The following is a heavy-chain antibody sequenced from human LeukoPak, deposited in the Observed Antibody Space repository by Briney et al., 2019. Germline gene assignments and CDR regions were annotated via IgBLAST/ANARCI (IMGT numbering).Heavy chain of an antibody. CDR2: ISSDGSST. CDR3: AREWARPGAYYMDV. J-gene: IGHJ6*03. D-gene: IGHD7-27*01. CDR1: GFTFRTYW. Sequence: PGGSLRLSCAASGFTFRTYWMHWVRQVPGKGLVWVSRISSDGSSTIYADSVKGRFTISRDNANNTLYLQMNSLRGEDTAVYYCAREWARPGAYYMDVWGKGTTVTVSS. V-gene: IGHV3-74*01.